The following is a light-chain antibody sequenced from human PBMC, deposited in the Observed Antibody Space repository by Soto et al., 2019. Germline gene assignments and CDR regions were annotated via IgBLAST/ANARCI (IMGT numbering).Light chain of an antibody. J-gene: IGKJ1*01. CDR3: QQYDSSPAT. CDR1: QSVGSNY. Sequence: EIVLTQSPGTLSLSPGERATLSCRASQSVGSNYLAWYHQKPGQDPRLLIYGASSRATAIPDRFSGSGSGTDFTLTISRLEPEDFAVFYCQQYDSSPATFGQGTKVEIK. CDR2: GAS. V-gene: IGKV3-20*01.